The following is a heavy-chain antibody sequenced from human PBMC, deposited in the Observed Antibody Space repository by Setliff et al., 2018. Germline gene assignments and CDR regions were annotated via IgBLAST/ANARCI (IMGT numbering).Heavy chain of an antibody. J-gene: IGHJ4*02. CDR1: GFTFSSYS. D-gene: IGHD1-26*01. V-gene: IGHV3-48*01. CDR2: ISSSSSTI. Sequence: PGGSLRLSFAASGFTFSSYSMNWVRQAPGKGLEWVSYISSSSSTIYYADSVKGRFTISRDNAKNSLYLQMNSLRAEDTAVYYCARDRGSGSYFLRYFDYWGQGTLVTVSS. CDR3: ARDRGSGSYFLRYFDY.